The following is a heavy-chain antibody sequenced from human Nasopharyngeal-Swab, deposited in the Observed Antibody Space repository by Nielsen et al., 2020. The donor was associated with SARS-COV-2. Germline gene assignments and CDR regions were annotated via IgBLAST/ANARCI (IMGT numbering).Heavy chain of an antibody. J-gene: IGHJ6*03. D-gene: IGHD6-13*01. CDR3: ARGIAAAGTRFHYYYYYYMDV. V-gene: IGHV4-4*02. CDR1: GGSISSSNW. CDR2: IYHSGST. Sequence: SETLSLTCAVSGGSISSSNWWSLVRQPPGKGLELIGEIYHSGSTNYNPSLKSRVTISVDKSKNQFSLKLSSVTAADTAVYYCARGIAAAGTRFHYYYYYYMDVWGKGTTVTVSS.